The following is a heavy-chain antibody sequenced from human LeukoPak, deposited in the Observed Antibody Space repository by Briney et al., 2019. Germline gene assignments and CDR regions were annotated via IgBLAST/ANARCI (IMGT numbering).Heavy chain of an antibody. CDR2: IKPDGSEK. CDR1: GFTFSTYW. V-gene: IGHV3-7*01. J-gene: IGHJ5*01. Sequence: GGSLRLSCAASGFTFSTYWMSWVRQAPGKGLEWMANIKPDGSEKYYVDSVKGRFTISRDNAKNSMYLQMNSLRAEDTAVYYCASVYSYGWFDYWGQGTLVTVSS. D-gene: IGHD5-18*01. CDR3: ASVYSYGWFDY.